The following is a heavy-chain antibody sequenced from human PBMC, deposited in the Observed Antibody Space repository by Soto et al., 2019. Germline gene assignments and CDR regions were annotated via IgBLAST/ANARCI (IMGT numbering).Heavy chain of an antibody. Sequence: QVQLVESGGGVVQPGGSLTLSCAASRFTFSNYGMYWVRQAPGEGLEWVAVISYDGTNHYYADSVRGRFTLSRDNSKNTLYLHMDRLTSDDTAVYYCASDTKTGVVVPGAPKYWGQGTLVAVSS. D-gene: IGHD2-2*01. CDR1: RFTFSNYG. J-gene: IGHJ4*02. V-gene: IGHV3-30*03. CDR2: ISYDGTNH. CDR3: ASDTKTGVVVPGAPKY.